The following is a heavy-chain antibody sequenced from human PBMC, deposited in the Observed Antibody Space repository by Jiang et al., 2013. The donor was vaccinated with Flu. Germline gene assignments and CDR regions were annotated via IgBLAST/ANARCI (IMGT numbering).Heavy chain of an antibody. D-gene: IGHD3-3*01. J-gene: IGHJ3*01. CDR3: ARHNWRGVDAFDV. CDR2: IYYNGNT. V-gene: IGHV4-39*01. Sequence: GLVKPSETLSLTCSVSGGSISSTNDYWGWIRQPPGKGLEWIGSIYYNGNTYFNPSLRSRVTISIDTSKNQFSLKLSSVTAADTAVYYCARHNWRGVDAFDVWGQGTMVSVSS. CDR1: GGSISSTNDY.